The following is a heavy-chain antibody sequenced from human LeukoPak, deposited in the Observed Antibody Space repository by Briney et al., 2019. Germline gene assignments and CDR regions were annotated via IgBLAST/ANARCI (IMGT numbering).Heavy chain of an antibody. CDR2: IYYSGST. CDR3: ARRNYGGTLDY. J-gene: IGHJ4*02. Sequence: PSETLSLTCTVSGGSISSGGYYWSWIRQHPGKGLEWIGYIYYSGSTYYNPSLKSRVTISVDTSQKQFSLTLPSVTAADTAVYYCARRNYGGTLDYWGQGTLVTVSS. CDR1: GGSISSGGYY. V-gene: IGHV4-31*03. D-gene: IGHD4-17*01.